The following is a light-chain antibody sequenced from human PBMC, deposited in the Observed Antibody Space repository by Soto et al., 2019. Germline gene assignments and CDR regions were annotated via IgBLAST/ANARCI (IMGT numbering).Light chain of an antibody. CDR1: QDISTY. CDR2: AAS. Sequence: IQLTQSPSSLSASVGDRVTITCRASQDISTYLAWYQQKPGSAPKLLIYAASTLQSGVPSRFSGSGSGTDFTLTINNLQPEDFATYYCQQLTVYPRSFGGGTTVEIK. CDR3: QQLTVYPRS. J-gene: IGKJ4*01. V-gene: IGKV1-9*01.